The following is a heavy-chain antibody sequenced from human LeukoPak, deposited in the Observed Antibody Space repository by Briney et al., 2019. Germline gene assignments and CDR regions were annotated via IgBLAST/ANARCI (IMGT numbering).Heavy chain of an antibody. CDR2: IYSGGST. CDR1: GFTVSSNY. V-gene: IGHV3-53*01. D-gene: IGHD2-15*01. J-gene: IGHJ4*02. CDR3: ARDKDGYYDY. Sequence: SGGSLRLSCAASGFTVSSNYMSWVRQAPGKGLEWVAVIYSGGSTYYADSVKGRFTISRDNSKNTLYLQMSSLRAEDTAVYYCARDKDGYYDYWGQGTLVTVSS.